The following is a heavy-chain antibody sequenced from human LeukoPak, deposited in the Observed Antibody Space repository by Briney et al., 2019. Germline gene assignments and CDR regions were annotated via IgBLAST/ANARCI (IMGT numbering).Heavy chain of an antibody. CDR3: ARDRGYSTFDY. D-gene: IGHD3-22*01. Sequence: GGSLRLSCVASGFTISSHWMSWVRQAPGKGLEWVANINQDGSEKYYVDSVKGRFTISRDNAKNSLYLQMNSLRAEDTAVYYCARDRGYSTFDYWGQGTLVTVSS. CDR1: GFTISSHW. J-gene: IGHJ4*02. CDR2: INQDGSEK. V-gene: IGHV3-7*01.